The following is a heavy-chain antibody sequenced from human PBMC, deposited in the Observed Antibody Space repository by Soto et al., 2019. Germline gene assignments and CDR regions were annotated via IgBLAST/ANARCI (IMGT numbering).Heavy chain of an antibody. CDR2: VDHSGSVT. J-gene: IGHJ4*02. D-gene: IGHD2-8*01. V-gene: IGHV4-34*01. CDR3: ARGSNGDYPEG. CDR1: GGSFIIYY. Sequence: SETLSLTCGAYGGSFIIYYWSWIRQSPGKGLEWIGEVDHSGSVTKYNPALKSRVTISRDTSRNQFSLKLSSVTAADTAVYYCARGSNGDYPEGWGQGTLVTVS.